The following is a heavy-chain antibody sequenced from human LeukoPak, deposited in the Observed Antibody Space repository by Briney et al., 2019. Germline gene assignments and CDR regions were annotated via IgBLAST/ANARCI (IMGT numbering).Heavy chain of an antibody. CDR3: ARDICSGPSCYSREPLDI. D-gene: IGHD2-15*01. V-gene: IGHV1-18*01. J-gene: IGHJ3*02. Sequence: ASVQVSCETSGYIFTSSGVSWVRLAPGQGLEWMGWISGFNGNTNYAQGLQGRVSMTIDTSTSTAYMDLRSLRSDDTAVYYCARDICSGPSCYSREPLDIWGQGTMVTV. CDR1: GYIFTSSG. CDR2: ISGFNGNT.